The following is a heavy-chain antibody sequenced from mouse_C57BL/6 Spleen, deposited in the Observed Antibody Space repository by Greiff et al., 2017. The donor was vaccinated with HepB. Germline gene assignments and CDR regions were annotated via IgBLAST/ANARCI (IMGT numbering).Heavy chain of an antibody. V-gene: IGHV1-76*01. CDR1: GYTFTDYY. J-gene: IGHJ1*03. Sequence: QVQLQQSGAELVRPGASVKLSCKASGYTFTDYYINWVKQRPGQGLEWIARIYPGSGNTYYNEKFKGKATLTAEKSSSTAYMQLSSLTSEDSAVYFCARSSNDGYGWYFDVWGTGTTVTVSS. D-gene: IGHD1-2*01. CDR2: IYPGSGNT. CDR3: ARSSNDGYGWYFDV.